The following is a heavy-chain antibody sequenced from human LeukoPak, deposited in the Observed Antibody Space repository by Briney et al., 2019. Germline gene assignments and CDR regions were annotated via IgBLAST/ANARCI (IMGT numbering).Heavy chain of an antibody. Sequence: PGGSLRLSCAASGFTFSSYWMSWVRQAPGKGLEWVANIKQDGSEKYYVDSVKGRFTIPRDNAKNSLYLQMNSLRAEDTAVYYCARGSDGDYNAFDIWGQGTMVTVSS. CDR1: GFTFSSYW. CDR2: IKQDGSEK. D-gene: IGHD4-17*01. J-gene: IGHJ3*02. CDR3: ARGSDGDYNAFDI. V-gene: IGHV3-7*03.